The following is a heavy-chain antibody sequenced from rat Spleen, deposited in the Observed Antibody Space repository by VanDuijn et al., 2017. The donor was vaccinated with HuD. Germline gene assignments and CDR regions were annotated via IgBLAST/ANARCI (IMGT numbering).Heavy chain of an antibody. CDR3: TRGGTTDY. Sequence: EVQLVESGGGLVQPGRSMKLSCAASGFTFSDYYMAWVRQAPGKGLEWVASITNTGGSTYYPDSVKGRFTISRDNAKSTLYLQMDSLRSEDTATYYCTRGGTTDYWGQGVMVTVSS. V-gene: IGHV5-25*01. CDR2: ITNTGGST. D-gene: IGHD1-5*01. CDR1: GFTFSDYY. J-gene: IGHJ2*01.